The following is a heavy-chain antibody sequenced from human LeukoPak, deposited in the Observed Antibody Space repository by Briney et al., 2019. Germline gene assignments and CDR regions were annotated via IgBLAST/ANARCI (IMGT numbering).Heavy chain of an antibody. V-gene: IGHV4-34*01. Sequence: SETLSLTCAVYGGSFSGYYWSWIRQPPGKGLEWIGSIYYSGTTYYSPSLKSRVTISLDTSKNQFSLKLSSVTAADTAMYYCASNSELYSWFDPWGQGSLVTVSS. CDR1: GGSFSGYY. J-gene: IGHJ5*02. CDR2: IYYSGTT. CDR3: ASNSELYSWFDP. D-gene: IGHD4-23*01.